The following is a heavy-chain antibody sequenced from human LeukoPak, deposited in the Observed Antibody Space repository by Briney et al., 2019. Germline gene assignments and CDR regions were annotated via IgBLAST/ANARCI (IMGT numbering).Heavy chain of an antibody. CDR2: ISWNSGSI. Sequence: RTGGSLRLSCAASGFTFSSYSMNWVRQAPGKGLEWVSGISWNSGSIGYADSVKGRFTISRDNAKNSLYLQMNSLRAEDTALYYCAKEGIVRGVIAGWGQGTLVTVSS. CDR1: GFTFSSYS. D-gene: IGHD3-10*02. J-gene: IGHJ4*02. V-gene: IGHV3-9*01. CDR3: AKEGIVRGVIAG.